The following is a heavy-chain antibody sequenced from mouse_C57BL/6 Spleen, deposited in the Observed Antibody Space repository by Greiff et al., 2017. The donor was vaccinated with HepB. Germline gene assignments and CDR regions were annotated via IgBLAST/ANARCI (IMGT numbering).Heavy chain of an antibody. CDR1: GFTFSDYY. Sequence: DVQLVESEGGLVQPGSSMKLSCTASGFTFSDYYMAWVRQVPEKGLEWVANINYDGSSTYYLDSLKSRFIISRDNAKNILYLQMSSLKSEDTATYYCARETYGGYFFMDYWGQGTSVTVSS. V-gene: IGHV5-16*01. CDR3: ARETYGGYFFMDY. J-gene: IGHJ4*01. D-gene: IGHD2-3*01. CDR2: INYDGSST.